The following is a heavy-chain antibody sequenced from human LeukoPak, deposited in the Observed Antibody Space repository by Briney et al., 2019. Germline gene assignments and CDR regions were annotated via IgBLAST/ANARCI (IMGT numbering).Heavy chain of an antibody. CDR3: ARGPTYSSSRRPSSSWYGRRAFDY. Sequence: SETLSLTCAVYGGSFSGYYWSWIRQPPGKGLEWIGEINHSGSTNYNPSLKSRVTISVDTSKNQFSLKLSSVTAADTAVYYCARGPTYSSSRRPSSSWYGRRAFDYWGQGTLVIVSS. V-gene: IGHV4-34*01. CDR2: INHSGST. CDR1: GGSFSGYY. J-gene: IGHJ4*02. D-gene: IGHD6-13*01.